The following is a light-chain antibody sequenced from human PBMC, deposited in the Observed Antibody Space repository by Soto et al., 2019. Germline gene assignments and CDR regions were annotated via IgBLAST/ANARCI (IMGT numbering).Light chain of an antibody. Sequence: EIVLTQSPATLSLSPGESATLSCRASQSVRSSLAWYQHKPGQAPRLLIYNASNRATGIPARFSGSGSGTDFTLTISSLEPEDFAVYYCQQRSDWPWTFGQGTKVDIK. CDR2: NAS. J-gene: IGKJ1*01. V-gene: IGKV3-11*01. CDR1: QSVRSS. CDR3: QQRSDWPWT.